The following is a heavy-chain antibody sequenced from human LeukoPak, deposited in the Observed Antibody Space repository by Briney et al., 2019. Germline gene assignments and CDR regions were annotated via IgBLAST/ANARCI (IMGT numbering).Heavy chain of an antibody. V-gene: IGHV4-38-2*02. J-gene: IGHJ4*02. D-gene: IGHD2-21*02. CDR1: GYSMNNYY. Sequence: SETLSLTCTVSGYSMNNYYWGWIRQPPGKGLEWIGSVYHDGDTFYNPPLKGRVTLSVDTSRHQFSLKLKSPSAADTAVYYCASGDPEDYFDYWGQGTLVTVT. CDR3: ASGDPEDYFDY. CDR2: VYHDGDT.